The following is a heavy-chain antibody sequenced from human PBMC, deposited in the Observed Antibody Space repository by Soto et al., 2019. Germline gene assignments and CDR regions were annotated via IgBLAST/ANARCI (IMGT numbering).Heavy chain of an antibody. J-gene: IGHJ4*02. CDR1: GFSLNTRGVG. Sequence: QITLKESGPTLVKPTQTLTLTCTFSGFSLNTRGVGVGWIRQPPGKALEWLALISWDGEKRYSPSLKSRLTITKDTSETQVVLTMTNMDPVDTATYYCAHRRHDLLTGHYYFDYWGQGTLVTVSS. V-gene: IGHV2-5*02. D-gene: IGHD3-9*01. CDR3: AHRRHDLLTGHYYFDY. CDR2: ISWDGEK.